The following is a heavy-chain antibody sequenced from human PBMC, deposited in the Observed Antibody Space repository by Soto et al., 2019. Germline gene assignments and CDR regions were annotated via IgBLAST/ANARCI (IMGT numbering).Heavy chain of an antibody. CDR1: GFSFSSSA. D-gene: IGHD3-3*01. CDR2: ISGSGGAT. Sequence: GGSLRLSCEASGFSFSSSAMNWVRQAPGKGLEWISVISGSGGATYFADSVKGRFTISRDNSKNTLYLQMNSLRVEDTAVYYCAKATLRVVHPLVFDHWGQGSLVTVSS. V-gene: IGHV3-23*01. J-gene: IGHJ4*02. CDR3: AKATLRVVHPLVFDH.